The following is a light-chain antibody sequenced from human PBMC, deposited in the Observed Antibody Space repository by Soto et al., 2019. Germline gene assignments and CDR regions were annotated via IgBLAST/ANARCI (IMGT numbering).Light chain of an antibody. Sequence: DIQMTQCPSSLAASVGDRFTVSCQASQDINNYLNWCQQKPGKAPNLLIYVSSNLQTGVPSRFSGSGSGTDFTFTISNLQPEDIATYYCQPYDNLPITFGQGTRLEIK. V-gene: IGKV1-33*01. J-gene: IGKJ5*01. CDR3: QPYDNLPIT. CDR2: VSS. CDR1: QDINNY.